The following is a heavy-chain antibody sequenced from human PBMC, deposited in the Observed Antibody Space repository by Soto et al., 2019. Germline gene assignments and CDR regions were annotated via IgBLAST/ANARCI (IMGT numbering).Heavy chain of an antibody. V-gene: IGHV3-21*01. J-gene: IGHJ1*01. Sequence: EVQLVESGGGLVKPGGSLRLSCAASGFTFSYYSMNWVRQAPGKGLEWVSSISRSSNYIYYADSVKGRFTISRDNAKNSLYLQMNSLGAEDTAVYYCATSTVAAEYFQHWGQGTLVTVSS. D-gene: IGHD2-15*01. CDR2: ISRSSNYI. CDR1: GFTFSYYS. CDR3: ATSTVAAEYFQH.